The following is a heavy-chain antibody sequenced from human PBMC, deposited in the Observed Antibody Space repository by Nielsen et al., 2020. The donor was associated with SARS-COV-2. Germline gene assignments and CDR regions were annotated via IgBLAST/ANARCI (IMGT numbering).Heavy chain of an antibody. CDR3: ARQAVYGGNSKYWFDP. J-gene: IGHJ5*01. CDR2: IYPGDSDT. Sequence: GESLKISCKGSGYSFTSYWIGWVRQMPGKGLEWMGIIYPGDSDTRYSPSFQGQVTISADKSISTAYLQWSSLKASDTAMYYCARQAVYGGNSKYWFDPWGQGTTVTVSS. V-gene: IGHV5-51*01. CDR1: GYSFTSYW. D-gene: IGHD4-23*01.